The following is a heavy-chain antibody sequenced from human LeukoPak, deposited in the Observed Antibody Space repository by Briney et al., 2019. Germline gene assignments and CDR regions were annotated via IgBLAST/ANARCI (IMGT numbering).Heavy chain of an antibody. CDR1: GFTFSSYG. Sequence: GGSLRLSCAASGFTFSSYGMHWVRQAPGKGLEWVAVIWYDGSNKYYADSVKGRFTISRDNSKNTLYLQMNSLRAEDTAVYYCARASITIFGVAKDRGQGTLVTVSS. V-gene: IGHV3-33*01. D-gene: IGHD3-3*01. CDR2: IWYDGSNK. CDR3: ARASITIFGVAKD. J-gene: IGHJ4*02.